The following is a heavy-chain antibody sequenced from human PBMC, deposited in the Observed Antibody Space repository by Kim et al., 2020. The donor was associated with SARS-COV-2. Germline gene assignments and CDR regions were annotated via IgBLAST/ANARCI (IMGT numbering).Heavy chain of an antibody. Sequence: SETLSLTCAVSGGSISSGGYSWSWIRQPPGKGLEWIGYIYHSGSTYYNPSLKSRVTISVDRSKNQFSLKLSSVTAADTAVYYCARSPNTYYYDSSGYPPDPGYYFDYWGQGTLVTVSS. CDR1: GGSISSGGYS. J-gene: IGHJ4*02. D-gene: IGHD3-22*01. V-gene: IGHV4-30-2*01. CDR3: ARSPNTYYYDSSGYPPDPGYYFDY. CDR2: IYHSGST.